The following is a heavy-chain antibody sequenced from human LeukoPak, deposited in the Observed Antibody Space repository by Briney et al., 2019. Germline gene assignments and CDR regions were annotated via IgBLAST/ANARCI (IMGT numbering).Heavy chain of an antibody. Sequence: GGSLRLSCAASGFTFSSYAMSWVRQAPGKGLEWGSAISGSGGSTYYADSVKGRFTISRDNSKNTLYLQMNSLRAEDTAVYYCAKSSSSGYYYYGMDVWGQGTTVTVSS. J-gene: IGHJ6*02. CDR2: ISGSGGST. CDR3: AKSSSSGYYYYGMDV. V-gene: IGHV3-23*01. CDR1: GFTFSSYA. D-gene: IGHD6-6*01.